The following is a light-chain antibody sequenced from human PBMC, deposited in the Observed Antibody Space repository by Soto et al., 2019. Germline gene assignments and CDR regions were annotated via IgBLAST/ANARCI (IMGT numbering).Light chain of an antibody. CDR1: QSIRYY. CDR2: GAS. J-gene: IGKJ1*01. V-gene: IGKV1-5*01. Sequence: DIQLTQSPPTLSASVGDRVTITCRASQSIRYYLAWYQQMPGKAPKLLIYGASSLQSGVPSTFSGSGSGTEFTLTISSLQPDDCATYFCQHHNSYSQTFGQGTKVEIK. CDR3: QHHNSYSQT.